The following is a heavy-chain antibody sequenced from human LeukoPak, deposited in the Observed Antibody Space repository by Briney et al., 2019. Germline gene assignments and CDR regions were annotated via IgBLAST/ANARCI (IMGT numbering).Heavy chain of an antibody. CDR1: GFTFSSYS. J-gene: IGHJ6*02. Sequence: PGGSLRLSCAASGFTFSSYSMNWVRQAPGKGLEWVSSISSSSSYIYYADSVKGRFTISRDNAKNSLYLQMNSLRAEDTAVYYCARDTLKVPPYGMDVWGQGTTVTVSS. V-gene: IGHV3-21*01. CDR2: ISSSSSYI. CDR3: ARDTLKVPPYGMDV.